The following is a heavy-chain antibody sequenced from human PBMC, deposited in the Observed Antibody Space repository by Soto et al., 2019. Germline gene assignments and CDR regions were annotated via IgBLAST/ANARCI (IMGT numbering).Heavy chain of an antibody. J-gene: IGHJ6*02. Sequence: GGSLRLSCAASGFTLDDYTMHWVRQAPGKGLEWVSGVGWNGGDIVYADSVKGRFTVSRDNTKNSLYLEVNSLRAEDTAIYYCAKDRAVVVTVSTSYFHYYGLDVWGQGTTVTVSS. V-gene: IGHV3-9*01. CDR1: GFTLDDYT. CDR2: VGWNGGDI. CDR3: AKDRAVVVTVSTSYFHYYGLDV. D-gene: IGHD2-21*02.